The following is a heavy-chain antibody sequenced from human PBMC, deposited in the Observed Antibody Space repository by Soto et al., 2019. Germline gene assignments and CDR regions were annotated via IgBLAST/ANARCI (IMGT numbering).Heavy chain of an antibody. Sequence: ASVKVSCKASGYTFTSYGVSWVRQAPGQGLEWMGWISAYNGNTHYAQKLQGRVTMTTDTSTSTAYMELRSLRSDDTAVYYCARDTTMVRGVISFGYYYYGMDVWGQGTTVTAP. V-gene: IGHV1-18*04. CDR2: ISAYNGNT. D-gene: IGHD3-10*01. J-gene: IGHJ6*02. CDR3: ARDTTMVRGVISFGYYYYGMDV. CDR1: GYTFTSYG.